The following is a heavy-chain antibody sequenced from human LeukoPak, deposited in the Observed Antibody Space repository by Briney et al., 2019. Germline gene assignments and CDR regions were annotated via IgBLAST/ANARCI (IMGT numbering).Heavy chain of an antibody. J-gene: IGHJ4*02. V-gene: IGHV3-30-3*01. CDR1: GFTFSSYA. D-gene: IGHD4-17*01. Sequence: PGGSLRLSCAASGFTFSSYAMHWVRQAPGKGLEWVAVISYDGSNKYYADSVKGRFTISRDNSKNTLYLQMNSLRAEDTAVYYCARDAQIQDTVTFDYWGQGTLVTVSS. CDR2: ISYDGSNK. CDR3: ARDAQIQDTVTFDY.